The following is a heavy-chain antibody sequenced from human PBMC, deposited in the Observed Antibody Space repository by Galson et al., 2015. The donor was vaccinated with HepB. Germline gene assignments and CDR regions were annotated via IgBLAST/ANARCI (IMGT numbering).Heavy chain of an antibody. J-gene: IGHJ4*02. V-gene: IGHV5-51*01. CDR2: IYPGDSDT. CDR1: GYRFTTYW. CDR3: ATLTSPGSGNDYFGMDC. D-gene: IGHD5-12*01. Sequence: QSGAEVKKPGESLKISCKGSGYRFTTYWIGWVRQMPGRGLEWMGIIYPGDSDTRYRPSFQGQVTISADKSITTAYLQWSSLKASDTAIYYCATLTSPGSGNDYFGMDCWGQGTLVTVSS.